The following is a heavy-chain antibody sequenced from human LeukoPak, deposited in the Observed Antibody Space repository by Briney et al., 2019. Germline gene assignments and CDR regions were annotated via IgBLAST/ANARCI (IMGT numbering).Heavy chain of an antibody. CDR3: ARDIAPAGLFFDY. J-gene: IGHJ4*02. Sequence: PGGSLRLSCAASGFTLSSHWMSRVRQAPGKGLEWVANIKYDGSEKDYVDSVKGRFTISRDNAKNSLYLQMNSLRAEDTAVYYCARDIAPAGLFFDYWGQGTLVTVSS. D-gene: IGHD6-13*01. V-gene: IGHV3-7*01. CDR2: IKYDGSEK. CDR1: GFTLSSHW.